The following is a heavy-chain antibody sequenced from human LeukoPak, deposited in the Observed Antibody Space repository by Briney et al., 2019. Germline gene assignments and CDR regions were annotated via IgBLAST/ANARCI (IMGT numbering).Heavy chain of an antibody. CDR2: IYYSGST. V-gene: IGHV4-59*01. Sequence: PSETLSLTCTVSGGSISSYYWGWIRQPPGKGLEWIGYIYYSGSTNYNPSLKSRVTISVDTSKNQFSLKLSSVTAADTAVYYCARVSRGDSSSWYALGYYYMDVWGKGTAVTVSS. CDR3: ARVSRGDSSSWYALGYYYMDV. CDR1: GGSISSYY. J-gene: IGHJ6*03. D-gene: IGHD6-13*01.